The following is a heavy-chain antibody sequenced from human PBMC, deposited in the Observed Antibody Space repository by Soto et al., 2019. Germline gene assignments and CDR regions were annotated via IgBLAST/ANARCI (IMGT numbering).Heavy chain of an antibody. V-gene: IGHV3-74*01. D-gene: IGHD2-15*01. CDR3: VRTSLVVAVATPEDF. CDR2: IDSDGSRI. J-gene: IGHJ4*02. Sequence: EVQLVESGGGLVQPGESLRLSCAASGFTFSNYWMHWVRQAPGKGLVWVSRIDSDGSRITYADFVKGRFTISRDNAKNTVYLHMNSLTAEDTAVYYGVRTSLVVAVATPEDFWGQGTLVTVSS. CDR1: GFTFSNYW.